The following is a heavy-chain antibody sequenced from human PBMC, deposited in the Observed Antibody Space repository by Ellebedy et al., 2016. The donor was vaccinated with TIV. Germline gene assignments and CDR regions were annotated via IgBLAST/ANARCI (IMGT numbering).Heavy chain of an antibody. CDR1: GFVFNNYD. Sequence: GESLKISXEASGFVFNNYDIHWVRQAPGKGLEWVSSITTNSRNVYYADSVRGRFTLLRDDANKSVYLQMNSLRAEDTALYYCSRVSTVFGLAHYGMDVWGQGTTVTVSS. CDR2: ITTNSRNV. CDR3: SRVSTVFGLAHYGMDV. D-gene: IGHD4-17*01. J-gene: IGHJ6*02. V-gene: IGHV3-21*01.